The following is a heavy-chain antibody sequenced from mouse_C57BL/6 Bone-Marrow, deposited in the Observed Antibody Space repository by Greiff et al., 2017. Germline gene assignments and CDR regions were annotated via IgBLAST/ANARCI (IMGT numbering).Heavy chain of an antibody. Sequence: QVQLQQSGAELVKPGASVKISCKVSGYAFSTYWMNWVKQRPGKGLEWIGQIYPGDGDTNYNGKFKGQATLTADKSSSTAYMQISSLTSEDSAVYFCARESNYAMDYWGQGTSVTVSS. D-gene: IGHD5-1*01. CDR1: GYAFSTYW. CDR2: IYPGDGDT. CDR3: ARESNYAMDY. J-gene: IGHJ4*01. V-gene: IGHV1-80*01.